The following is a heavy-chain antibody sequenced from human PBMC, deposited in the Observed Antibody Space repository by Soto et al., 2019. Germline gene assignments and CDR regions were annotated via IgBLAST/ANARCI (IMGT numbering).Heavy chain of an antibody. CDR2: IYPGDSDT. CDR3: AMTLEYSYGHPYYFDY. D-gene: IGHD5-18*01. Sequence: PGESLKISCKGSGYSFTSYWIGWVRQMPGKGLEWMGIIYPGDSDTRYSPSFQGQVTISADKSISTAYLQWSSLKASDTAMYYCAMTLEYSYGHPYYFDYWGQGTLVTGSS. CDR1: GYSFTSYW. V-gene: IGHV5-51*03. J-gene: IGHJ4*02.